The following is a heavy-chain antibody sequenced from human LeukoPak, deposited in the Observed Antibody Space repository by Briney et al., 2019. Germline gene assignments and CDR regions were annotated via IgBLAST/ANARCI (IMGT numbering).Heavy chain of an antibody. CDR1: GFTFSSYA. CDR2: ISGRGSDGDR. D-gene: IGHD2/OR15-2a*01. J-gene: IGHJ3*02. Sequence: GGSLRLSCAASGFTFSSYAISWVRQAPGKGLEWVSGISGRGSDGDRYYADSVKGRFTISRDNSKNTVYLQMNSLRAEDTAVYFCAKDVEYSPDGFDIWGQGTMVTVSS. CDR3: AKDVEYSPDGFDI. V-gene: IGHV3-23*01.